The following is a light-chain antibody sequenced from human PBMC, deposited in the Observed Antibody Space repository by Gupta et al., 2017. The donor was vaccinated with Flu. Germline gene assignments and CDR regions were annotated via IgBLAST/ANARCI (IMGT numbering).Light chain of an antibody. J-gene: IGLJ1*01. CDR2: EVT. Sequence: QSALTQPASVSGSPGQSITLSCTGTSSDIGDYNYVSWYQKHPGKAHKLMIYEVTNRPSGVSNRFSGSKSGNTASLTISGLQAEDEADYYCSSYTSGSTLYVFGTGTKVTVL. CDR1: SSDIGDYNY. CDR3: SSYTSGSTLYV. V-gene: IGLV2-14*01.